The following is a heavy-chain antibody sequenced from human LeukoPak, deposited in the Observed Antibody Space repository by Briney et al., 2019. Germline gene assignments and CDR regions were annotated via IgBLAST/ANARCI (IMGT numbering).Heavy chain of an antibody. D-gene: IGHD5-18*01. Sequence: SETLSLTCTVSGGSISSYYWSWIRQPPGKGLEWIGYIYYSGSTNYNPSLKSRVTISVDTSKNQFSLKLSSVTAADTAAYYCARDTGYSYGYFPSYYYYGMDVWGQGTTVTVSS. J-gene: IGHJ6*02. CDR2: IYYSGST. CDR1: GGSISSYY. V-gene: IGHV4-59*01. CDR3: ARDTGYSYGYFPSYYYYGMDV.